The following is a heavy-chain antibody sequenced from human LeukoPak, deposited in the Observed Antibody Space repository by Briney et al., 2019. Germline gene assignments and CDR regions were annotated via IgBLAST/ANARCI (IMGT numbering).Heavy chain of an antibody. CDR1: GFTFSSYS. CDR2: ISNSGNNI. D-gene: IGHD4-17*01. J-gene: IGHJ4*02. Sequence: GGSLRLSCAASGFTFSSYSMYWVRQAPGKGLEWVSSISNSGNNIYYPDSVKGRFTTSRDNAKGSLYLQMSSRRAEDTAIYYCARGPRSYGDYFDYWGQGTLVTVSS. CDR3: ARGPRSYGDYFDY. V-gene: IGHV3-21*06.